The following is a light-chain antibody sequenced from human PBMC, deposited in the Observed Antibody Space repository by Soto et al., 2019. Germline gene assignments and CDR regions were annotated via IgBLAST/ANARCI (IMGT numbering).Light chain of an antibody. CDR2: AAS. Sequence: DIQLTQSPSFLSASVGDRVTITCRASQDISSYLAWSQQKPGKAPKLLIYAASTLQSGVPSRFSGSGSGTESTHTISSLQPEDFATYYCQQLNSYPWTFGGGTKVEIK. CDR3: QQLNSYPWT. J-gene: IGKJ4*01. CDR1: QDISSY. V-gene: IGKV1-9*01.